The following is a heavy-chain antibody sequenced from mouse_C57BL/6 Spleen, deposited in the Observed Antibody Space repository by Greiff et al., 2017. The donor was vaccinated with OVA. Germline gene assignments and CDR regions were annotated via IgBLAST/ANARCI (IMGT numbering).Heavy chain of an antibody. V-gene: IGHV1-42*01. J-gene: IGHJ4*01. CDR1: GYSFTGYY. D-gene: IGHD4-1*01. Sequence: EVQLQESGPELVKPGASVKISCKASGYSFTGYYMNWVKQSPEKSLEWIGEINPSTGGTTYNQKFKAKATLTVDKSSSTAYMQLKSLTSEDSAVYYCAKSGNDDAMDYWGQGTSVTVSS. CDR3: AKSGNDDAMDY. CDR2: INPSTGGT.